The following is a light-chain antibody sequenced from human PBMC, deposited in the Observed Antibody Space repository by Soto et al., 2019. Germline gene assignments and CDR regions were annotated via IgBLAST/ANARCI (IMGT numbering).Light chain of an antibody. Sequence: QSVLTQPPSVSGAPGQGVTISCTGGSSNFGAGYDVHWYHQLPGTAPKLLIYGRDNRPSGVPDRFSGSKSGTSASLAITGLRAEDEGDYYCQSYDSSLSGVVFGGGTKLTVL. V-gene: IGLV1-40*01. CDR3: QSYDSSLSGVV. CDR1: SSNFGAGYD. CDR2: GRD. J-gene: IGLJ2*01.